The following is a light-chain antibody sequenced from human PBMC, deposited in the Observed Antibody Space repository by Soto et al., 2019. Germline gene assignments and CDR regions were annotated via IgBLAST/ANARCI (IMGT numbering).Light chain of an antibody. J-gene: IGKJ4*01. CDR1: QTVGVR. V-gene: IGKV3-20*01. Sequence: EIVLTQSPATLSSSPGERATLSCRASQTVGVRLAWYQHKPGQAPRPIIYEASNRAAGIPARFSGSGSGTDFTLTISRLEPEDFAVYYCQQYGSSPLTFGGGTKVDIK. CDR3: QQYGSSPLT. CDR2: EAS.